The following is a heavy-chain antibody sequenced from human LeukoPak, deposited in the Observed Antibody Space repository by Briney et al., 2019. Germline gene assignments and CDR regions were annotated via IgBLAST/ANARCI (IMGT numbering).Heavy chain of an antibody. D-gene: IGHD3-22*01. CDR2: IIPIFGTA. Sequence: SVKVSCKASGGTFSSYAISWVRQAPGQGLEWMGGIIPIFGTANYAQKFQGRVTITADESTSTAYMELSSLRSEDTAVYHCARDGYYDSSGYYGDNYFDYWGQGTLVTVSS. V-gene: IGHV1-69*01. CDR3: ARDGYYDSSGYYGDNYFDY. CDR1: GGTFSSYA. J-gene: IGHJ4*02.